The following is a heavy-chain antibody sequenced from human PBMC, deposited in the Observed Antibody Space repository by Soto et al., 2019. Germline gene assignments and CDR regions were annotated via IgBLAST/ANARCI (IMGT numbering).Heavy chain of an antibody. J-gene: IGHJ4*02. CDR2: ISGSGGST. D-gene: IGHD6-6*01. CDR1: GFTFSSYA. V-gene: IGHV3-23*01. CDR3: AKGISWSIEAPRGYFDY. Sequence: PGGSLRLSCAASGFTFSSYAMSWVRQAPGKGLEWVSAISGSGGSTYYADSVRGRFTISRDNSKNTLYLQMNSLRAEDTAVYYCAKGISWSIEAPRGYFDYWGQGTLVTVSS.